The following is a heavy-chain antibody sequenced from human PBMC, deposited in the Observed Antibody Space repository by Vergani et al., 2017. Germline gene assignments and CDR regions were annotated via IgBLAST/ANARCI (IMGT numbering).Heavy chain of an antibody. Sequence: QVQLQESGPGLVKPSETLSLTCTVSGGSISSSSYYWGWIRQPPGKGLEWIGSIYYSGSTYYNPSLKSRVTISVDTSKNQFSLKLSSVTAADTAVYYCARRIDTIFGVVIPYYYGMDVWGQGTTVTVSS. D-gene: IGHD3-3*01. CDR1: GGSISSSSYY. J-gene: IGHJ6*02. CDR3: ARRIDTIFGVVIPYYYGMDV. CDR2: IYYSGST. V-gene: IGHV4-39*07.